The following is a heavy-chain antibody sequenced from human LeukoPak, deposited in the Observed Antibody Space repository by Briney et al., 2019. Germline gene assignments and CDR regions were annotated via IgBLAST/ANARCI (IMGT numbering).Heavy chain of an antibody. J-gene: IGHJ4*02. Sequence: SVKVSCKASGGTXSSYAISWVRQAPGQGLEWMGGIIPIFGTANYAQKFQGRVTITADESTSTAYMELSSLRSEDTAVYYCASGANFHTLSYWGQGTLVTVSS. CDR2: IIPIFGTA. D-gene: IGHD2/OR15-2a*01. CDR3: ASGANFHTLSY. CDR1: GGTXSSYA. V-gene: IGHV1-69*13.